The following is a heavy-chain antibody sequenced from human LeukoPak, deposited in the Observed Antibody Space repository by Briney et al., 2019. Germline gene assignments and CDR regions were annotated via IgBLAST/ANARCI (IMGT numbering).Heavy chain of an antibody. V-gene: IGHV1-69*01. D-gene: IGHD6-19*01. CDR3: ARDVTLGDSSGWYPPFDY. CDR2: IIPIFGTA. Sequence: EASVKVSCKASGGTFSSYAISWVRQAPGQGLEWMGGIIPIFGTANYAQKFQGRVTITADESTSTAYMELSSLRSEDTAVYYCARDVTLGDSSGWYPPFDYGAQGPLVPVP. CDR1: GGTFSSYA. J-gene: IGHJ4*02.